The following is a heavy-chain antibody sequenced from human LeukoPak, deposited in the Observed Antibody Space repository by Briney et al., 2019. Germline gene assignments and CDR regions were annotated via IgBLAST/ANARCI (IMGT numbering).Heavy chain of an antibody. CDR1: GGTFSSYA. D-gene: IGHD1-26*01. V-gene: IGHV1-69*13. CDR2: IIPIFGTA. CDR3: ARGGVNSGSYHRPYYFDY. J-gene: IGHJ4*02. Sequence: ASVKVSCKASGGTFSSYAISWVRQAPGQGLEWMGGIIPIFGTANYAQKFQGRVTITADESTSTAYMELSSLRSEDTAVYYCARGGVNSGSYHRPYYFDYWGQGTLVTVSS.